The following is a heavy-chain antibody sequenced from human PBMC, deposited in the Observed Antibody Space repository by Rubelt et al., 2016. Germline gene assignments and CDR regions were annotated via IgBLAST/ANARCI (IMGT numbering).Heavy chain of an antibody. D-gene: IGHD3-3*01. Sequence: MHWVRQAPGKGLEWVSSISSSSSYIHYADSVKGRFTISRDNAKNSLYLQMNSLRAEDTAVYYCARDGVLEWLLSFSYFDYWGQGTLVTVSS. CDR2: ISSSSSYI. CDR3: ARDGVLEWLLSFSYFDY. J-gene: IGHJ4*02. V-gene: IGHV3-21*01.